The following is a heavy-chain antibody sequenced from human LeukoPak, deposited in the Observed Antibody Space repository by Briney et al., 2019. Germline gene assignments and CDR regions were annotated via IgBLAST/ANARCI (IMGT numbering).Heavy chain of an antibody. CDR1: GFTFTRYD. D-gene: IGHD4-23*01. V-gene: IGHV3-30-3*01. CDR2: ISNDESNK. CDR3: VLGHYGGLFDN. J-gene: IGHJ4*02. Sequence: QPGGSLTLSCAASGFTFTRYDMHWVRQAPGKGLEWVGVISNDESNKDYGNSVKGRFTIARDNSKNTLYLQMNSLRVEDTAVYYCVLGHYGGLFDNWGQGALVTVSS.